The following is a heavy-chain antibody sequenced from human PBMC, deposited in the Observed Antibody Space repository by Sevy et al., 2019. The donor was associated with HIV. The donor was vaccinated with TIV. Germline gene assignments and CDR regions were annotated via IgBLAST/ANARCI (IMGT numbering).Heavy chain of an antibody. J-gene: IGHJ4*02. Sequence: SETLSLTCTVSGGSISSNSYYWGWIRQPPGKGLEWIGSIYYTGSTYYNPSVKSRVTISVDTSKNQFSLKPSSVTAADTAVYYCVRHDGGTPEYFDYWGQGTLVTVSS. D-gene: IGHD2-15*01. V-gene: IGHV4-39*01. CDR3: VRHDGGTPEYFDY. CDR2: IYYTGST. CDR1: GGSISSNSYY.